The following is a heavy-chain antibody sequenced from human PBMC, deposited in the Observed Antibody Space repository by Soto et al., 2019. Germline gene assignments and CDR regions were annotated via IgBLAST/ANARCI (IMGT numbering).Heavy chain of an antibody. CDR3: ARAGAGAGYYYYYGMDV. J-gene: IGHJ6*02. CDR1: GFTFSSYS. D-gene: IGHD6-19*01. Sequence: PGGSLRLSCAASGFTFSSYSMTWVRQPPGKGLEWLSYISTSSSTIYYADSVKGRFTISRDNAKNSLFLQMNSLRDEDTAVYYCARAGAGAGYYYYYGMDVWGQGTTVTVSS. V-gene: IGHV3-48*02. CDR2: ISTSSSTI.